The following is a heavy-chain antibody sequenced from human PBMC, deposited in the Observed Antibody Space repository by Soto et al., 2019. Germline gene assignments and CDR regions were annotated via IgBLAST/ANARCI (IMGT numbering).Heavy chain of an antibody. Sequence: LSLTCTVSGGSISSYYWSWIRQPPGKGLEWIGYIYYSGSTNYNPSLKSRVTISVDTSKNQFSLKLSSVTAADTAVYYCASVGYYYDSSGYYTYYFDYWGQGTLVTVSS. V-gene: IGHV4-59*01. J-gene: IGHJ4*02. CDR1: GGSISSYY. CDR2: IYYSGST. CDR3: ASVGYYYDSSGYYTYYFDY. D-gene: IGHD3-22*01.